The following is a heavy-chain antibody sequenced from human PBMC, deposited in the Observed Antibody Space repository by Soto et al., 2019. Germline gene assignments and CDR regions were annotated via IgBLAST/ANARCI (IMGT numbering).Heavy chain of an antibody. CDR1: GFTFTNYA. CDR3: AKTIRGGYSSSWYYFDY. J-gene: IGHJ4*02. V-gene: IGHV3-23*01. D-gene: IGHD6-13*01. Sequence: PGGSLRLSCAASGFTFTNYAMTWVRQAPGKGLEWVPTISGGGSITYYADSLRGRFTISRDNSKNTLYLQINSLRAEDTAVYYCAKTIRGGYSSSWYYFDYWGQGTLVTVSS. CDR2: ISGGGSIT.